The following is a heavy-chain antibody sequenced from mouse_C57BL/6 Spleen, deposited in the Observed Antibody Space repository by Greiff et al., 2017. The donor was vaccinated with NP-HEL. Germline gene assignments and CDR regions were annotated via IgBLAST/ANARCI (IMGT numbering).Heavy chain of an antibody. CDR1: GYSITSGYY. CDR3: ARDRIYDGYQAWFAY. Sequence: ESGPGLVKPSQSLSLTCSVTGYSITSGYYWNWIRQFPGNKLEWMGYISYDGSNNYNPSLKNRISITRDTSKNQFFLKLNSVTTEDTATYYCARDRIYDGYQAWFAYWGQGTLVTVSA. CDR2: ISYDGSN. V-gene: IGHV3-6*01. D-gene: IGHD2-3*01. J-gene: IGHJ3*01.